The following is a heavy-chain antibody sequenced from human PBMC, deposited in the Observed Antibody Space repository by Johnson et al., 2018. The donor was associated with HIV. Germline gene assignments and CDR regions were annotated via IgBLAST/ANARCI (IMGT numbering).Heavy chain of an antibody. CDR1: GFTFSSYD. Sequence: MLLVESGGGLVQPGGSLRLSCAASGFTFSSYDMHWVRQATGKGLEWVSAIGTAGDTYYPGSVKGRFTISRENAKNTLYLQMNSLRAEDTAVYYCARDRGGIAEQSGAFDIWGQGTMVTVSS. CDR2: IGTAGDT. V-gene: IGHV3-13*01. J-gene: IGHJ3*02. CDR3: ARDRGGIAEQSGAFDI. D-gene: IGHD6-13*01.